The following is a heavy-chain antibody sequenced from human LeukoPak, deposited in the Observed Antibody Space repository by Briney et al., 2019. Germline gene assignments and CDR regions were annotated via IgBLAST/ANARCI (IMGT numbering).Heavy chain of an antibody. CDR2: IYYSGST. CDR3: ARCLSRCNNGFDI. J-gene: IGHJ3*02. V-gene: IGHV4-59*01. CDR1: GASISGYY. D-gene: IGHD2/OR15-2a*01. Sequence: SETLSLTCSVSGASISGYYWSWIRQPPGKGLEWFGHIYYSGSTTYNPSLKSRVTISVDSSKNQFALRLSSVTAADTAVYYCARCLSRCNNGFDIWGQGTMVTVSS.